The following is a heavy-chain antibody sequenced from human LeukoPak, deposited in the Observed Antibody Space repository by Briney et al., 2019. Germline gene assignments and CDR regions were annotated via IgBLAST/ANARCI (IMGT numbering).Heavy chain of an antibody. D-gene: IGHD3-16*02. Sequence: SETLSLTCTVSGGSISSYYWSWIRQPPGKGLEWIGYIYYSGSTNYNPSLKSRVTISVDTSKNQFSLKLSSVIAADTAVYYCARDSRRVTSYYYYYYGMDVWGQGTTVTVSS. CDR1: GGSISSYY. CDR3: ARDSRRVTSYYYYYYGMDV. V-gene: IGHV4-59*01. CDR2: IYYSGST. J-gene: IGHJ6*02.